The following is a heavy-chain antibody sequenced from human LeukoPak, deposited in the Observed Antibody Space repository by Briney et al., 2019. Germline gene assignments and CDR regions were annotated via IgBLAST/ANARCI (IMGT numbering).Heavy chain of an antibody. CDR2: IDHRGST. V-gene: IGHV4-34*01. D-gene: IGHD3-3*01. Sequence: SETLSLTCAVYGGSFSGYYWSWIRQPPGKGLEWIGEIDHRGSTYYNPSLKSRVTISVDTSKNQFSLKLSSVTAADTAVYYCARDKFYDFWSGYYTGPYYFDYWGQGTLVTVSS. CDR3: ARDKFYDFWSGYYTGPYYFDY. J-gene: IGHJ4*02. CDR1: GGSFSGYY.